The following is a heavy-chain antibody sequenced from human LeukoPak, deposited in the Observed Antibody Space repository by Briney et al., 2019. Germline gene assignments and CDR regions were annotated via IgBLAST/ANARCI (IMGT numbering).Heavy chain of an antibody. J-gene: IGHJ6*04. CDR2: INHSGST. Sequence: KPSETQSLTCAVYGGSFSGYYWSWIRQPPGKGLEWIGEINHSGSTNYNPSLKSRVTISVDTSKNQFSLKLSSVTAADTAVYYCARDVDTAMVEKNYYYGMDVWGKGTTVTVSS. CDR3: ARDVDTAMVEKNYYYGMDV. D-gene: IGHD5-18*01. CDR1: GGSFSGYY. V-gene: IGHV4-34*01.